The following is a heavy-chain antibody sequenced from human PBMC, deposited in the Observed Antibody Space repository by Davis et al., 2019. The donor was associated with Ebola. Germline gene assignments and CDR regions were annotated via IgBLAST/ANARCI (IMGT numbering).Heavy chain of an antibody. J-gene: IGHJ6*02. V-gene: IGHV3-11*05. D-gene: IGHD5-18*01. CDR3: ARVDTAMVTVWYYYYGMDV. Sequence: PGGSLRLSCAASGFTFSDYYMSWIRQAPGKGLEWVSYISSSSSYTNYADSVKGRFTISRDNSKNTLYLQMNSLRSEDTAVYYCARVDTAMVTVWYYYYGMDVWGQGTTVTVSS. CDR2: ISSSSSYT. CDR1: GFTFSDYY.